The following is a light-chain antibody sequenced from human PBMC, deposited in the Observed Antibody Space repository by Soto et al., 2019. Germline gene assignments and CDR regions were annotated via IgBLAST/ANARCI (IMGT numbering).Light chain of an antibody. Sequence: QSVLTQPASVSGSPGQSITISCTGTSSDVGGYNYVSWYQQHPGKAPKLMLYDVGSRPSGASNRFSGSKSGNTASLTISGLQAEDEADYYCCSYTSSTTWVFGGGTKLTVL. CDR1: SSDVGGYNY. J-gene: IGLJ3*02. V-gene: IGLV2-14*03. CDR2: DVG. CDR3: CSYTSSTTWV.